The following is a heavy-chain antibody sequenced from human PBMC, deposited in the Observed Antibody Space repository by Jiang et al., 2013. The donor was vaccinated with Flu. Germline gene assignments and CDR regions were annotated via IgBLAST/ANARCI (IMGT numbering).Heavy chain of an antibody. Sequence: GLVKPGGSLRLSCAGSGFSFSDSYMTWVRQAPGKGLEWISDISDSGDFVNYVDSVKGRFTISRDNAKNSLLLQLNNLRAEDTAVYYCARSRSVYGSSGAYYYYFYMDVWGKGTTVSVSS. CDR2: ISDSGDFV. V-gene: IGHV3-11*01. CDR3: ARSRSVYGSSGAYYYYFYMDV. CDR1: GFSFSDSY. J-gene: IGHJ6*03. D-gene: IGHD5/OR15-5a*01.